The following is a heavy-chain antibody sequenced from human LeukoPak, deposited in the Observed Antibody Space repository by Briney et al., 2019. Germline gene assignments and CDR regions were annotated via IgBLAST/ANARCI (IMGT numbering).Heavy chain of an antibody. CDR1: GFSFTSYA. D-gene: IGHD3-16*01. J-gene: IGHJ6*02. CDR3: ARGGGLDV. V-gene: IGHV3-23*01. CDR2: ISGSGPST. Sequence: GGSLRLSCAASGFSFTSYAMSWVRQAQGKGLEWVSAISGSGPSTDYADSVKGRFTISRDKAKNTLYLQMNSLRAEDTAVYYCARGGGLDVWGQGATVTVSS.